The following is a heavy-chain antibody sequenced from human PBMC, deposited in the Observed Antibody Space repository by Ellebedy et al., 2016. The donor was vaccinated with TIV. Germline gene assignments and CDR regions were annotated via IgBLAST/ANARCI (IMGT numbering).Heavy chain of an antibody. CDR2: LNANGVVI. CDR3: ARGGRTGGYYYGIDV. V-gene: IGHV3-23*01. D-gene: IGHD1-1*01. J-gene: IGHJ6*02. Sequence: GESLKISCAASGFTFSSYAASWVRQAPGKGLEWVAGLNANGVVIAYADSVKGRSTISRDNSKNTLYLQMSSLRPEDTAVYYCARGGRTGGYYYGIDVWGQGTTVTVSS. CDR1: GFTFSSYA.